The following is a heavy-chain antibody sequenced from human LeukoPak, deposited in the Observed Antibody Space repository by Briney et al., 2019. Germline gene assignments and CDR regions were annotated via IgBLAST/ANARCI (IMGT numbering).Heavy chain of an antibody. CDR1: GYTFTSYG. J-gene: IGHJ4*02. CDR3: AREMDSYTAMVYTLDY. V-gene: IGHV1-18*04. Sequence: GASVKVSCKASGYTFTSYGISWVRQAPGQGLEWMGWISAYNGNTNYAQKLQGRVTMTTDTSTSTAYMELRSLRSDDTALYYCAREMDSYTAMVYTLDYWGQGTLVTVSS. CDR2: ISAYNGNT. D-gene: IGHD5-18*01.